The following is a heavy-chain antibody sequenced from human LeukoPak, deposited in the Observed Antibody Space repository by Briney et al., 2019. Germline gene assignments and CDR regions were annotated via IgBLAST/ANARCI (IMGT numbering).Heavy chain of an antibody. CDR3: ARDPDYYDSSGRAFDI. D-gene: IGHD3-22*01. J-gene: IGHJ3*02. CDR2: IYYSGST. Sequence: SETLSLTCTVSGGSISRYYWSWIRQPPGKGLEWIGYIYYSGSTTYNPSLKSRVTISVDTSKNQCSVKLSSVTAADTAVYYCARDPDYYDSSGRAFDIWGQGTMVSVSS. V-gene: IGHV4-59*01. CDR1: GGSISRYY.